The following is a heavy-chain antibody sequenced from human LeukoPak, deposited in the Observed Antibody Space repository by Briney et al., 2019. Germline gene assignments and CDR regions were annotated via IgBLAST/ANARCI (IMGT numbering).Heavy chain of an antibody. CDR2: IYYSGST. J-gene: IGHJ6*02. V-gene: IGHV4-31*03. D-gene: IGHD6-13*01. Sequence: SQTLSLTCTVSGGSISSGGYYWSWIRQHPGKGLEWIGYIYYSGSTYYNPSLKSRVTISVDTSKNQFSLKLSSVTAADTAVYYCARVRAMYSSNFYYYYYGMDVWGQGTTVTVSS. CDR3: ARVRAMYSSNFYYYYYGMDV. CDR1: GGSISSGGYY.